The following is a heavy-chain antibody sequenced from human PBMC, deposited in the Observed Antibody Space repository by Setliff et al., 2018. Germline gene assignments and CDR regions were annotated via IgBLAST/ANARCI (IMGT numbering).Heavy chain of an antibody. V-gene: IGHV3-30*02. CDR3: VKESIVTRYFDY. D-gene: IGHD6-6*01. Sequence: PGGSLRLSCAASGFTFSTYRMHWVRQAPGKGLEWVAVIWGDGGTKYHADSVKGRFTISRDNSKNTLYLQMNSLRPEDTAGYYCVKESIVTRYFDYWGQGTLVTVSS. CDR2: IWGDGGTK. J-gene: IGHJ4*02. CDR1: GFTFSTYR.